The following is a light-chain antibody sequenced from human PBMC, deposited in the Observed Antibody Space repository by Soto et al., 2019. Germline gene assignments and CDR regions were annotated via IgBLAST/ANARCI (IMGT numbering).Light chain of an antibody. CDR2: GAS. CDR1: QSVSSSY. CDR3: QQYGSSPPYT. V-gene: IGKV3-20*01. Sequence: EIVLTQSPGTLSLSPGERATLSCRASQSVSSSYLAWYQQKPGQAPRLLIYGASSRATGIPDRVSGSGSGTDFTLTISRLEPEDFAVYSCQQYGSSPPYTFGQGTKLEIK. J-gene: IGKJ2*01.